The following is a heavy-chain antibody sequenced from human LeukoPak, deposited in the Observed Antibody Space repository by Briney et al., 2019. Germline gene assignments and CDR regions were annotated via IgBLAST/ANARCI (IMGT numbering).Heavy chain of an antibody. Sequence: ASVKVSCKASGYTFTSYGISWLRQAPGQGLEWMGWISAYNGTPNYAQKFQGRVTITTDESTSTAYMEVSSLRSEDTAVYYCGRKAGDCGGGSCYSIDYWGQGTLVTVSS. CDR2: ISAYNGTP. CDR3: GRKAGDCGGGSCYSIDY. CDR1: GYTFTSYG. V-gene: IGHV1-18*01. D-gene: IGHD2-15*01. J-gene: IGHJ4*02.